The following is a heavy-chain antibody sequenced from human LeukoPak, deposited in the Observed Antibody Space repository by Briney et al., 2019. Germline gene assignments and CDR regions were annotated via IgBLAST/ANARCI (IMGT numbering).Heavy chain of an antibody. CDR3: AREGCSSTSCYAGAAFDI. Sequence: SETLSLTCTVSGGSISSYYWSWIRQPPGKGLEWIGYIYYSGSTNYNPSLKSRVTISVDTSKNRFSLKLSSVTAADTAVYYCAREGCSSTSCYAGAAFDIWGQGTMVTVSS. CDR2: IYYSGST. D-gene: IGHD2-2*01. CDR1: GGSISSYY. J-gene: IGHJ3*02. V-gene: IGHV4-59*01.